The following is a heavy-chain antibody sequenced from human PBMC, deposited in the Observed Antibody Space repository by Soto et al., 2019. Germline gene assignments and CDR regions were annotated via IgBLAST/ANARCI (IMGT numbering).Heavy chain of an antibody. CDR3: AKDLRVHDFWSGYLVDP. D-gene: IGHD3-3*01. CDR2: ISYDGSNK. J-gene: IGHJ5*02. CDR1: GFTFSSYG. V-gene: IGHV3-30*18. Sequence: GGSLRLSCAASGFTFSSYGMHWVRQAPGKGLEWVAVISYDGSNKYYADSVKGRFTISRDNSKNTLYLQMNSLRAEDTAVYYCAKDLRVHDFWSGYLVDPWGQGTLVTVSS.